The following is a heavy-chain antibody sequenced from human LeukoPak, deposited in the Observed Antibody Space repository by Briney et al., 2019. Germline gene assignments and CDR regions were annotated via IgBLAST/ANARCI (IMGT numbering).Heavy chain of an antibody. CDR3: ARGSSSDYYMDV. V-gene: IGHV1-69*13. CDR1: GYTFTSYD. Sequence: GASVKVSCKASGYTFTSYDINWVRQAPGQGLEWMGGIIPIFGTANYAQKFQGRVTITADESTSTAYMELSSLRSEDTAVYYCARGSSSDYYMDVWGKGTTVTVSS. J-gene: IGHJ6*03. CDR2: IIPIFGTA. D-gene: IGHD6-19*01.